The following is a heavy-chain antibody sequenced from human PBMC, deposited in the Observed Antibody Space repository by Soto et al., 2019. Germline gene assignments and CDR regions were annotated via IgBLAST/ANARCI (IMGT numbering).Heavy chain of an antibody. CDR2: ISGSGGST. J-gene: IGHJ6*02. CDR3: AKDYKPDSGSYYSYYYYGMDV. Sequence: PGGSLRLSCAASGFTFSSYAMSWVRQAPGKGLEWVSAISGSGGSTYYADSVKGRFTISRDNSKNTLYLQMNSLRAEDTAVYYCAKDYKPDSGSYYSYYYYGMDVWGQGTTVTVSS. CDR1: GFTFSSYA. V-gene: IGHV3-23*01. D-gene: IGHD1-26*01.